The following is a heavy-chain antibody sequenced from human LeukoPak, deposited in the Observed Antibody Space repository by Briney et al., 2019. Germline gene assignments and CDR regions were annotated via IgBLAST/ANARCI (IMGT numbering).Heavy chain of an antibody. Sequence: ASVKVSCKASGYTFTSYDINRVRQATGQGLEWMGWMNPNSGNTGYAQKFQGRVTMTRNTSISTAYMELSSLRSEDTAVYYCARGGRSLRGDCSSTSCYWFDPWGQGTLVTVSS. D-gene: IGHD2-2*01. J-gene: IGHJ5*02. CDR3: ARGGRSLRGDCSSTSCYWFDP. V-gene: IGHV1-8*01. CDR2: MNPNSGNT. CDR1: GYTFTSYD.